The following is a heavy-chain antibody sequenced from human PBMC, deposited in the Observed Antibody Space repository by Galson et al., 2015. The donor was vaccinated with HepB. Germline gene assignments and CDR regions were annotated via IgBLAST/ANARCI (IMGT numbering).Heavy chain of an antibody. CDR1: GGSFSEYY. J-gene: IGHJ6*03. V-gene: IGHV4-34*01. CDR3: ARVGFLEWSQSYYYYYMDV. Sequence: TLSLTCAVYGGSFSEYYWSWIRQSPGKGLEWIGEINHSGSTHYNPSLKSRLTISVDTSKNQFSLELSSVTAADTAVYYCARVGFLEWSQSYYYYYMDVWGTGTTVTVFS. CDR2: INHSGST. D-gene: IGHD3-3*01.